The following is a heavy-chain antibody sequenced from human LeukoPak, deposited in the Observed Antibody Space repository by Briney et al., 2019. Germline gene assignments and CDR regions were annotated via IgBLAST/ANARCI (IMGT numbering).Heavy chain of an antibody. CDR3: ARDLREEGIDY. CDR2: ISYDGSNK. J-gene: IGHJ4*02. Sequence: GGSLRLSCAASGFTFSSYAMHWVRQAPGKGLEWVAVISYDGSNKYYADSVKGRFTISRDNSKNTLYLQMNSLRAEDTAVYYCARDLREEGIDYWGQGTLVTVSS. CDR1: GFTFSSYA. V-gene: IGHV3-30-3*01. D-gene: IGHD5/OR15-5a*01.